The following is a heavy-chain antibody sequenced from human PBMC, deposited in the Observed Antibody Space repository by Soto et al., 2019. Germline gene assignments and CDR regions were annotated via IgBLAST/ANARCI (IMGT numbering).Heavy chain of an antibody. D-gene: IGHD2-2*02. Sequence: EVQLVESGGGLVKPGGSLRLSCVDSGFTLSSYSMNWVRQAPGKGLEWVSSISTTSNHIFYADSVRGRFTISRDNAKNSLYLQMNSLRAEDTAVYYCLRGGRGYTRDDVLDAWGQGTMVTVSS. CDR3: LRGGRGYTRDDVLDA. J-gene: IGHJ3*01. V-gene: IGHV3-21*06. CDR1: GFTLSSYS. CDR2: ISTTSNHI.